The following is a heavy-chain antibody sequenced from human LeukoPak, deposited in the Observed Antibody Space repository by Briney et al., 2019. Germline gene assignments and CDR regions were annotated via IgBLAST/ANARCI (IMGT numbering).Heavy chain of an antibody. Sequence: PGGSLRLSCAASGFTLSSYWMHWVRQAPGKGLVWVSRISSDGSSTSYADSVKGRFTISRDNAKNTLYLQMNSLRAEDTAVYYCARDRTPLSGSYLVWGQGTLVTVSS. CDR1: GFTLSSYW. CDR2: ISSDGSST. D-gene: IGHD1-26*01. V-gene: IGHV3-74*01. CDR3: ARDRTPLSGSYLV. J-gene: IGHJ4*02.